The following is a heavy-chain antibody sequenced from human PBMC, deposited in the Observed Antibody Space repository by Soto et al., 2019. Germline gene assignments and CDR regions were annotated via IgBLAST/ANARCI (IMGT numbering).Heavy chain of an antibody. D-gene: IGHD3-9*01. CDR1: GYTLAELS. V-gene: IGHV1-24*01. J-gene: IGHJ6*01. CDR2: FDPEDGET. Sequence: GAAVKVSWKVSGYTLAELSMHWVRQAPGKGLEWMGGFDPEDGETIYAQKFQGRVTMTEDTSTDTAYMELSSLRSEDTVVYYSATYDSLTGSVSMDVRAQGTTVPVSS. CDR3: ATYDSLTGSVSMDV.